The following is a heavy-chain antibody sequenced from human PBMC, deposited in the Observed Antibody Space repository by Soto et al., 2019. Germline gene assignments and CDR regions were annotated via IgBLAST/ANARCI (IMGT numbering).Heavy chain of an antibody. CDR3: ARAYSGSSAYDASDI. CDR1: GYTFTTYG. CDR2: INAGNGNT. Sequence: ASVKVSCKASGYTFTTYGIHWVRQAPGQRLEWMGWINAGNGNTKYSQKFQDRVTITRDTSASTTYMELSSLRSEDTAVYYCARAYSGSSAYDASDIWGLGTMVTVSS. J-gene: IGHJ3*02. V-gene: IGHV1-3*01. D-gene: IGHD6-6*01.